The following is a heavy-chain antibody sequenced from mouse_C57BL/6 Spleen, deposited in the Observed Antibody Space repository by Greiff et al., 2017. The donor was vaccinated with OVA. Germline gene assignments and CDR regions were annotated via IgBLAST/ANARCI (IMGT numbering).Heavy chain of an antibody. Sequence: EVQLQQSGPELVKPGASVKISCKASGYTFTDYYMNWVKQSHGKSLEWIGDINPNNGGTSYNQKFKGKATLTVDKSSSTAYMELRSLTSEDSAVYYCALGMDYYDSSYDYWGQGTTLTVSS. CDR3: ALGMDYYDSSYDY. D-gene: IGHD1-1*01. J-gene: IGHJ2*01. V-gene: IGHV1-26*01. CDR2: INPNNGGT. CDR1: GYTFTDYY.